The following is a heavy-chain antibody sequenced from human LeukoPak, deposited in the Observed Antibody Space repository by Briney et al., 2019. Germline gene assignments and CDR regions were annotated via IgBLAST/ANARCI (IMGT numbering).Heavy chain of an antibody. J-gene: IGHJ4*02. CDR3: ARDSDYGGNPRYYFDY. CDR1: GYTFTSYD. V-gene: IGHV1-8*01. Sequence: ASVKVSCKASGYTFTSYDINWVRQATGQGLEWMGWMNPNSGNTGYAQKFQGRVTMTRNTSISTAYMELSSLRSEDTAVYYCARDSDYGGNPRYYFDYWGQGTLVTVSS. D-gene: IGHD4-23*01. CDR2: MNPNSGNT.